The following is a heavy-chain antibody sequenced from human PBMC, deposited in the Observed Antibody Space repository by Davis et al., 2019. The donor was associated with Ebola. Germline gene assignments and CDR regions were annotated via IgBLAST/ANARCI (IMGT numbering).Heavy chain of an antibody. Sequence: GESLKISCHGSGYSFTSYWIGWVRQMPGKGLEWMGIIYPGDSDTRYSPSFQGQVTISADKSISTAYLQWSSLKASDTAMYYCARFHSNYYYYYGMDVWGQGTTVTVSS. CDR1: GYSFTSYW. CDR3: ARFHSNYYYYYGMDV. J-gene: IGHJ6*02. V-gene: IGHV5-51*01. CDR2: IYPGDSDT. D-gene: IGHD4-11*01.